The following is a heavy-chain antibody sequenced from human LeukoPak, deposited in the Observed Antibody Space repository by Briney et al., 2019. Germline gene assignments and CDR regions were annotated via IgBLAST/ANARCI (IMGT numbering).Heavy chain of an antibody. CDR3: ARNVAAGPGVAFDI. V-gene: IGHV4-59*08. CDR2: MYYAGNT. CDR1: GDSVSRFY. D-gene: IGHD2-15*01. Sequence: SETLSLTCTVSGDSVSRFYWSWIRQPPGQGLEWIGYMYYAGNTEYNPSLKSRVTMSVDTSKNHFPLKLSAVTAADTAVYFCARNVAAGPGVAFDIWGQGTMVTVSS. J-gene: IGHJ3*02.